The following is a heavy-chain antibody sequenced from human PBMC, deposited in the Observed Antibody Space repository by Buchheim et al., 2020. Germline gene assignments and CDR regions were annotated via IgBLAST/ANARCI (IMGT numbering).Heavy chain of an antibody. Sequence: QVQLQQWGAGLLKPSETLSLTCAVYGGSFSAYYWSWIRQPPGKGLEWIGEINHRGSTNYNPSLKSRVTISVDTSKNQFSLKLSSVTAADTAVYYCARVPISIDCSSTSCSRGYFDYWGQGNL. CDR3: ARVPISIDCSSTSCSRGYFDY. J-gene: IGHJ4*02. CDR1: GGSFSAYY. D-gene: IGHD2-2*01. V-gene: IGHV4-34*01. CDR2: INHRGST.